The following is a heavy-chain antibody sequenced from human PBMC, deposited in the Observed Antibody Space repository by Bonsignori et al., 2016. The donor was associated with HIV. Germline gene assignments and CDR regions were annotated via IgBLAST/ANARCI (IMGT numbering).Heavy chain of an antibody. CDR3: VRDPRXNWNDGLDF. D-gene: IGHD1-1*01. V-gene: IGHV3-21*01. CDR2: IGSDTRYK. CDR1: GFTFRTYD. Sequence: EVRLVESGGGLVKPGGSLRLSCAASGFTFRTYDMNWVRQAPGKGLEWVSSIGSDTRYKFYADSVQGRFTVSRDNAKNSLXLQMNSLRAEDTAVYYCVRDPRXNWNDGLDFWGQGTLVT. J-gene: IGHJ4*02.